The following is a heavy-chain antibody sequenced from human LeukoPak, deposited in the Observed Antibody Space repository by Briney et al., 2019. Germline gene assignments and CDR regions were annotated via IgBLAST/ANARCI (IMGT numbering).Heavy chain of an antibody. V-gene: IGHV4-34*01. CDR3: ARDSRFLEWLLYDYYGMDV. D-gene: IGHD3-3*01. Sequence: SETLSLTCAVYGGSFSGYYWSWIRQPPGKGLEWIGEINHSGSTNYNPSLKSRVTISVDTSKNQFSLKLSSVTAADTAVYYCARDSRFLEWLLYDYYGMDVWGQGTTVTVSS. CDR1: GGSFSGYY. J-gene: IGHJ6*02. CDR2: INHSGST.